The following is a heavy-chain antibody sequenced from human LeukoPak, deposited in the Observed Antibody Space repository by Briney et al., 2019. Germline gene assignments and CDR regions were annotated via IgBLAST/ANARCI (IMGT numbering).Heavy chain of an antibody. J-gene: IGHJ4*02. Sequence: ASETLSLTCTVSGGSISSYYWSWIRQPPGKGLEWIGYIYYSGSTNYNPSLKSRVTISVDTSKNQFSLKLSSVTAADTAVYYCARLQSGYSSGWQFDYWGQGTLVTVSS. V-gene: IGHV4-59*08. D-gene: IGHD6-19*01. CDR2: IYYSGST. CDR3: ARLQSGYSSGWQFDY. CDR1: GGSISSYY.